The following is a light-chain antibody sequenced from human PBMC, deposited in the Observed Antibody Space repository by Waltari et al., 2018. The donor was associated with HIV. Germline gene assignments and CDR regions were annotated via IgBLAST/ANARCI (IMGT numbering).Light chain of an antibody. Sequence: IVMTQSPLSLPVTSGEPASISCRSNQSLLHNHRYHFLDWYFQNPGQSPQLLIYLTVVRAAGVPDRCSGSGSGTDVTLKISRVEAEDGGVYFCIQSLQIPFIFGQGTRLETK. CDR2: LTV. CDR1: QSLLHNHRYHF. V-gene: IGKV2-28*01. CDR3: IQSLQIPFI. J-gene: IGKJ5*01.